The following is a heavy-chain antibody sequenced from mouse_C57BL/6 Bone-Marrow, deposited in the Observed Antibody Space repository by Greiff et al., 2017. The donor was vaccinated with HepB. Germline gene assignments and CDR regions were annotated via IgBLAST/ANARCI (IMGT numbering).Heavy chain of an antibody. CDR3: ARLRRYYSSYDYFDY. J-gene: IGHJ2*01. CDR1: GYTFTSYW. V-gene: IGHV1-61*01. Sequence: QVQLQQPGAELVRPGSSVKLSCKASGYTFTSYWMDWVKQRPGQGLEWIGNIYPSDSETHYNQKFKDKATLTVDKSSSTAYMQLSSLTSEDSAVYYCARLRRYYSSYDYFDYWGQGTTLTVSS. CDR2: IYPSDSET. D-gene: IGHD2-5*01.